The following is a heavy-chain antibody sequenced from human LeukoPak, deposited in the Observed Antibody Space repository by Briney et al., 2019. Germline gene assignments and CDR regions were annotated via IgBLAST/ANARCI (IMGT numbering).Heavy chain of an antibody. J-gene: IGHJ4*02. V-gene: IGHV1-18*01. Sequence: ASVKVSCKASGYTFTSYGISWVRQAPGQGPEWMGWISAYNGNTNYAQKLQGRVTMTTDTSTSTAYMELRSLRSDDTAVYYCARDVLLWFGELWDYWGQGTLVTVSS. D-gene: IGHD3-10*01. CDR2: ISAYNGNT. CDR1: GYTFTSYG. CDR3: ARDVLLWFGELWDY.